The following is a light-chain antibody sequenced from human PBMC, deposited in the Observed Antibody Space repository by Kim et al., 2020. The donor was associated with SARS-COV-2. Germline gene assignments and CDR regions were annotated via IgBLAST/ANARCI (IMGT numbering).Light chain of an antibody. J-gene: IGLJ2*01. V-gene: IGLV3-19*01. CDR1: SLRSYY. CDR2: GKN. CDR3: NSRDSSGNHLS. Sequence: SSELTQDPAASVALGQTVRITCQGDSLRSYYASWYQQKPGQAPVLVIYGKNNRPSGIPDRFSGSSSGNTASLTITGAQAEDEADYYCNSRDSSGNHLSFG.